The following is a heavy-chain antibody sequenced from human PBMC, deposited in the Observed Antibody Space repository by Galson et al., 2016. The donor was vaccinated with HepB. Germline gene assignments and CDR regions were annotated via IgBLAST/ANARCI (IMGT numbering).Heavy chain of an antibody. Sequence: SLRLSCAASGFTFSPYAMSWVRQAPGKGLEWVALIWYDGSNKHYADSVKGRFTISRDNSKNTLYLQMNSLTAEDTAVYYCARFGGSLGMDVWGQGTTVTVSS. D-gene: IGHD2-15*01. J-gene: IGHJ6*02. V-gene: IGHV3-33*08. CDR1: GFTFSPYA. CDR3: ARFGGSLGMDV. CDR2: IWYDGSNK.